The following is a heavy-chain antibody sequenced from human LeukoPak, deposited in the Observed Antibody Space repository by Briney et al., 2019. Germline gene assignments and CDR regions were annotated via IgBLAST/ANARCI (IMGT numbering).Heavy chain of an antibody. CDR3: AKAPVAALSGLHY. J-gene: IGHJ4*02. V-gene: IGHV3-23*01. CDR2: ISGSGGST. D-gene: IGHD6-19*01. Sequence: GGSLRLSYAASGFTFSSYAMSWVRQAPGKGPEWVSAISGSGGSTYYADSVKGRFTISRDNSKNTLYLQMNSLRAEDTAVYYCAKAPVAALSGLHYWGQGTLVTVSS. CDR1: GFTFSSYA.